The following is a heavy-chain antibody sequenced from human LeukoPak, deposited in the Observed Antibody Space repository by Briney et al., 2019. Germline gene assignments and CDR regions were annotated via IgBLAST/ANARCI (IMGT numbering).Heavy chain of an antibody. J-gene: IGHJ4*02. D-gene: IGHD2-15*01. Sequence: PGGSLRLSCAASGFTFSTYWMSWVRQAPGKGLEWVANIKQDGSEKYYVDSVKGRFTISRDNAKNSLYLQTNSLRAEDTAVYYCAREVGTCSGGTCYFRFDYWGQGTLVTVSS. CDR2: IKQDGSEK. CDR1: GFTFSTYW. CDR3: AREVGTCSGGTCYFRFDY. V-gene: IGHV3-7*01.